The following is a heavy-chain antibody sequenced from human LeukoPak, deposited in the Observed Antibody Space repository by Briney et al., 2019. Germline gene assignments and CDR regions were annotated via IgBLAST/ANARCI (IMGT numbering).Heavy chain of an antibody. Sequence: SETLSLTCTVSGGSISSPNYYWAWARQPPGKGQEWIGSISYSVSAHYYPSLKSRVTISIDMSKNQFSLRLSSVTAADTAVYYCVRHEHNPQFDPWGQGTLVTVSS. CDR2: ISYSVSA. CDR1: GGSISSPNYY. V-gene: IGHV4-39*01. CDR3: VRHEHNPQFDP. J-gene: IGHJ5*02. D-gene: IGHD1-14*01.